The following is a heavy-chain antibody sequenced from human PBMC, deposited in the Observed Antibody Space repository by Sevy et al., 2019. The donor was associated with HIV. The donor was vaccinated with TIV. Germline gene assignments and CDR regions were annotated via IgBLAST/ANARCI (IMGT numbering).Heavy chain of an antibody. D-gene: IGHD1-26*01. CDR3: ARERGISFIVGATTGAFDI. J-gene: IGHJ3*02. Sequence: GGSLRLSCAASGFTFSSNWMSWVRQAPGKGLEWVANIKQDGSEIYYVDSVKGRSTISRDNAKNSLYLQMSSLRAEDTAVYYCARERGISFIVGATTGAFDIWGQGTMVTVSS. V-gene: IGHV3-7*01. CDR2: IKQDGSEI. CDR1: GFTFSSNW.